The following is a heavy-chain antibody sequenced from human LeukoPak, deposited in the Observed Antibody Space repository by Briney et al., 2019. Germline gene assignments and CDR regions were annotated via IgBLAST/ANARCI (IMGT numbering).Heavy chain of an antibody. J-gene: IGHJ4*02. V-gene: IGHV4-39*07. CDR1: GDSISSSSYY. CDR2: IYYSGST. D-gene: IGHD1-26*01. CDR3: ARDGWELLGYFDY. Sequence: SETLSLTCTVSGDSISSSSYYWGWIRQPPGKGLEWIGTIYYSGSTCYNPSLKSRVTISVDTSKNQFSLKLSSVTAADTAVYYCARDGWELLGYFDYWGQGTLVTVSS.